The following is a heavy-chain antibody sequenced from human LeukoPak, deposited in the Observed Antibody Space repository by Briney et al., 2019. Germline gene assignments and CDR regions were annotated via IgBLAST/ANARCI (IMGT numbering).Heavy chain of an antibody. J-gene: IGHJ4*02. V-gene: IGHV4-61*02. CDR1: GGSISSGSYY. Sequence: SQTLSLTCTVSGGSISSGSYYWSWIRQPAGKGLVWIGRIYTSGSTNYNPSLKSRVTISVDTSKNQFSLKLSSVTAADTAVYYCASVGDYVSYWGQGTLVTVSS. D-gene: IGHD4-17*01. CDR2: IYTSGST. CDR3: ASVGDYVSY.